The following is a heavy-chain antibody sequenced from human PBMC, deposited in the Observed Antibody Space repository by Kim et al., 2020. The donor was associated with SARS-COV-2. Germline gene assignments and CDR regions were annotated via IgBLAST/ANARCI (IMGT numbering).Heavy chain of an antibody. CDR3: ARDNYYDSSGYYDYYYYGMDV. J-gene: IGHJ6*02. CDR1: GFTFSDYY. D-gene: IGHD3-22*01. CDR2: ISSSGSTI. V-gene: IGHV3-11*01. Sequence: GGSLRLSCAASGFTFSDYYMSWIRQAPGKGLEWVSYISSSGSTIYYADSVKGRFTISRDNAKNSLYLQMNSLRAEDTAVYYCARDNYYDSSGYYDYYYYGMDVWGQGTTVTVSS.